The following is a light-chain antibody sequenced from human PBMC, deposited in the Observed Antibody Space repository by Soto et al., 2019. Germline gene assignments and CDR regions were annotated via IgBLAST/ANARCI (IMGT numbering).Light chain of an antibody. CDR1: RDIRKY. CDR2: DAS. CDR3: QQYHTLVS. Sequence: DIRMTQSPSSLSASVGDRVTNTCQASRDIRKYINWYQQKPGKAPKLLIYDASNLETGVTSRFSGSGSGTDFTFTISSLQSEDIATYYCQQYHTLVSFGGGTKVKIK. J-gene: IGKJ4*01. V-gene: IGKV1-33*01.